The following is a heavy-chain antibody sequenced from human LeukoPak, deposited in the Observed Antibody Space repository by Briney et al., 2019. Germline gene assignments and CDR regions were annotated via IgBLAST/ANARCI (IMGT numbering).Heavy chain of an antibody. V-gene: IGHV1-3*01. CDR1: GYTFTSYA. D-gene: IGHD6-13*01. CDR2: INAGNGNT. Sequence: ASVKVSCKASGYTFTSYAMHWVRQAPGQTLEWMGWINAGNGNTKYSQKFQGRVTITRDTSASTAYMELSSLRSEDTAVYYCARELMGSSWYQDWGQGTLVTVSS. J-gene: IGHJ4*02. CDR3: ARELMGSSWYQD.